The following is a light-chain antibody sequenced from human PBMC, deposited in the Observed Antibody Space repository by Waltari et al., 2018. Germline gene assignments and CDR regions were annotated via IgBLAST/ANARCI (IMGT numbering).Light chain of an antibody. J-gene: IGKJ1*01. CDR1: QSISSS. CDR2: GAS. Sequence: DIQVTQSPSTLSASVGDRVSITCRASQSISSSLACFQQKPGKGPKLLIYGASTLESWVPSRFSGSGSGTEFTLTISSLQPDDFATYYCQQYFHLSTFGQGTKVEIK. CDR3: QQYFHLST. V-gene: IGKV1-5*03.